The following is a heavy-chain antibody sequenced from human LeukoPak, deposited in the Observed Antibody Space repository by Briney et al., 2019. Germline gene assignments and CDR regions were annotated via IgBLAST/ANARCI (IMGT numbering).Heavy chain of an antibody. CDR1: GGSISSYY. CDR3: ARGISSSWYGYFDY. Sequence: SETLSLTCTVSGGSISSYYWSWIRQPPGKGLEWIGYIYYSGSTNYNPSLKSRVTMSVDTSKNQFSLKLSSVTAADTAVYYCARGISSSWYGYFDYWGQGTLVTVSS. CDR2: IYYSGST. D-gene: IGHD6-13*01. J-gene: IGHJ4*02. V-gene: IGHV4-59*12.